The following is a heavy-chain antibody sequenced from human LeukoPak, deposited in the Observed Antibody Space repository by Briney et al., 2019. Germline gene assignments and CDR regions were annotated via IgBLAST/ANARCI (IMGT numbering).Heavy chain of an antibody. D-gene: IGHD1-26*01. CDR2: ISGSGGST. Sequence: GGSLRLSCAASGFTFSSYAMSWVRQAPGKGLEWVSAISGSGGSTYYADSVKGRFTISRENSKKPLYLKMSSRRAEDTAVYYWAKDRGGSGSYSGVYYFDYWGQGALVTVSS. V-gene: IGHV3-23*01. CDR1: GFTFSSYA. J-gene: IGHJ4*02. CDR3: AKDRGGSGSYSGVYYFDY.